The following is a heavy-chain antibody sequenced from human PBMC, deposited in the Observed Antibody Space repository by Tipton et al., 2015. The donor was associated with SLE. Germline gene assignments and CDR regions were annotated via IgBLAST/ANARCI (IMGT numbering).Heavy chain of an antibody. J-gene: IGHJ6*02. CDR2: IYTDGST. D-gene: IGHD3-3*01. Sequence: TLSLTCTVSGGSISNYYWSWIRQPAGQGLEWIGRIYTDGSTNYNPSLQSRVAMSVDTSKNQFSLEVSSVTAADTAVYYCARGPYYDFWSGLKDYGMDVWGQGTTVTVSS. V-gene: IGHV4-4*07. CDR3: ARGPYYDFWSGLKDYGMDV. CDR1: GGSISNYY.